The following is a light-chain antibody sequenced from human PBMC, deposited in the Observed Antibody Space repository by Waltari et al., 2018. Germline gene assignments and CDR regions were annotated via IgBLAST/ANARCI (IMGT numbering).Light chain of an antibody. Sequence: SNELTQPPSVSVSPGQTARITVSGDTLPTNYADWYQQKSGQAPELFIYEDITPPSGIPESFSGSSSGTVATLTISGAQVEDDADYYCHSLNSVGNGYVFGTGTKFTVL. CDR3: HSLNSVGNGYV. CDR1: TLPTNY. J-gene: IGLJ1*01. V-gene: IGLV3-10*01. CDR2: EDI.